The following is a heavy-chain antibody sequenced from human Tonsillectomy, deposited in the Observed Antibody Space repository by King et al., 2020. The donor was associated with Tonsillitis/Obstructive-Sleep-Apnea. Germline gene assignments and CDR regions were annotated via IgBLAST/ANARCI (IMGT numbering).Heavy chain of an antibody. CDR3: ARGRGRVVVVPVYNWFDP. V-gene: IGHV4-34*02. Sequence: VQLQQWGAGLLKPSETLSLTCGAYGGSFSGYYWTWLRQPPGKGLEWIGEISHSGGTNYNPSLESRVTISVDTSKNQFSLRLNSVTAADTAVYYCARGRGRVVVVPVYNWFDPWGQGTLVTVSS. D-gene: IGHD2-2*01. J-gene: IGHJ5*02. CDR1: GGSFSGYY. CDR2: ISHSGGT.